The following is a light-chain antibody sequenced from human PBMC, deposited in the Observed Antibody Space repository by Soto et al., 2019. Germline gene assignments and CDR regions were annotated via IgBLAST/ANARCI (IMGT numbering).Light chain of an antibody. CDR1: QSVRSY. J-gene: IGKJ4*01. V-gene: IGKV3-11*01. Sequence: EIVLTQSPATLSLSPGESATLSCRASQSVRSYLAWYQKKPGQAPRLLIYETSNRATGVPARFSGSGSGPDLTLTTSSLEAEDFAVYYCQQRRLWPLTFGGGTKVEIK. CDR2: ETS. CDR3: QQRRLWPLT.